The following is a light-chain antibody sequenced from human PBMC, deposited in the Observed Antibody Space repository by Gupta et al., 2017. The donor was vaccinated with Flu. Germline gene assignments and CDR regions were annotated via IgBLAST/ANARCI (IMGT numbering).Light chain of an antibody. CDR1: STDVGADYD. J-gene: IGLJ1*01. Sequence: VTISCAGSSTDVGADYDVPWYQQHPGTAPKFLMYANSNRPSGVPARFSGSKSGTSASLAVSGLQAEDEADYYCQSYESSGSRYVFGNGTRITVL. V-gene: IGLV1-40*01. CDR3: QSYESSGSRYV. CDR2: ANS.